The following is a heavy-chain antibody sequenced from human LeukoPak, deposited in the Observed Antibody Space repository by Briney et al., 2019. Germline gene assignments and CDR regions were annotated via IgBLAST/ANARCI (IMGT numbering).Heavy chain of an antibody. CDR3: ASISSGLYYFDY. D-gene: IGHD6-19*01. J-gene: IGHJ4*02. CDR2: IRYDGSEK. V-gene: IGHV3-30*02. Sequence: GGSLRLSCAVSGFTFSNSGMHWVRQAPGKGLEWVAFIRYDGSEKFYADSVKGRFTISRDNSKNTLYLQMNSLRAEDTAVYYCASISSGLYYFDYWGQGTLVTVSS. CDR1: GFTFSNSG.